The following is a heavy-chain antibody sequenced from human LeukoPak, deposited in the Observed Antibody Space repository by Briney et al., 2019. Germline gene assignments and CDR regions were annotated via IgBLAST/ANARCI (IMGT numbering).Heavy chain of an antibody. V-gene: IGHV3-23*01. CDR3: AKAKTQAMVRPGNY. CDR1: GFTFSNYA. D-gene: IGHD3-10*01. J-gene: IGHJ4*02. CDR2: ISGGGNTT. Sequence: GGSLRLSCAASGFTFSNYAMSWVRQAPGKGLEWVSTISGGGNTTYYADCVKGRFAISRDNSKNTQYLQMNSLRAEDKAVYYCAKAKTQAMVRPGNYWGQGTLVTVSS.